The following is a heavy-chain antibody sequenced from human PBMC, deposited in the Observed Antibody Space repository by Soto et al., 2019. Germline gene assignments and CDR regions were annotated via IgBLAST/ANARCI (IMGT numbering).Heavy chain of an antibody. CDR3: ARETSTGNYYMDV. V-gene: IGHV3-48*01. D-gene: IGHD2-2*01. CDR2: ISTSSSNI. Sequence: EVQLVESGGGLVQPGGSLRLSCAASGFSFSYYRMNWVRQAPGKGLEWVSYISTSSSNIYYADSVKGRFTISRDNAKNSLSLQMNSLRAADTAVYYCARETSTGNYYMDVWGKGTTVTVSS. J-gene: IGHJ6*03. CDR1: GFSFSYYR.